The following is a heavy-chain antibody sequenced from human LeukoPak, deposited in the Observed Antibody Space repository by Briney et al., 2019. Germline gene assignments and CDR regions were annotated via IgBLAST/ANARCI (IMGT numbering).Heavy chain of an antibody. CDR1: GYTFTSNY. CDR2: IYPRDGST. CDR3: ARDQEGFDY. J-gene: IGHJ4*02. V-gene: IGHV1-46*01. Sequence: ASVKVSCKASGYTFTSNYLHWVRQAPGQGLEWMGMIYPRDGSTSYAQNFQGRVTVTRDTSTTTVHMELRGLRSEDTAVYYCARDQEGFDYWGQGTVVTVPS.